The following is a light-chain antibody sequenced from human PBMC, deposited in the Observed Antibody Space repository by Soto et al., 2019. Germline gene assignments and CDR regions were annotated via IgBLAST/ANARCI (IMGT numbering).Light chain of an antibody. J-gene: IGKJ5*01. CDR1: QDVSRS. Sequence: DTQLTQYTSFLSASVGDRVTITCRASQDVSRSLGWYQQKPGKAPKLLISAASTLHSGVPSRFSGSGSGTDFTLTISSLQPEDFATYYCQQSYSTPISFGQGTRLEIK. CDR2: AAS. CDR3: QQSYSTPIS. V-gene: IGKV1-39*01.